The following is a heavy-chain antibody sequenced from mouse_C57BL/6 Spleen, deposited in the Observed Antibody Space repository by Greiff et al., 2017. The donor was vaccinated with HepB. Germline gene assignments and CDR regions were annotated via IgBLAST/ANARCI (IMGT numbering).Heavy chain of an antibody. Sequence: VQLQQSGPELVKPGASVKISCKASGYSFTGYYMNWVKQSPEKSLEWIGEINPSTGGTTYNQKFKAKATLTVDKSSSTAYMQLKSLTSEDSAVYYCASPPPYYGSSYGYFDVWGTGTTVTVSS. CDR3: ASPPPYYGSSYGYFDV. CDR2: INPSTGGT. D-gene: IGHD1-1*01. CDR1: GYSFTGYY. V-gene: IGHV1-42*01. J-gene: IGHJ1*03.